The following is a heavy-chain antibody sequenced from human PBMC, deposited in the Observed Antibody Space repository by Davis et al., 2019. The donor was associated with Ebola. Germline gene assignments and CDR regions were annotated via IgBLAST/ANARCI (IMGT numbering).Heavy chain of an antibody. J-gene: IGHJ3*02. CDR1: DGSISSHY. CDR3: SRGLTGVASFDI. V-gene: IGHV4-59*11. Sequence: PSETLSLTCSFSDGSISSHYWNWIRQPPGKGLEWVGIIYDSGRTNYNPSLKSRVTISADTSKNQFSLNLRSVTAADTAVYYCSRGLTGVASFDIWGQGTMVTVSS. D-gene: IGHD7-27*01. CDR2: IYDSGRT.